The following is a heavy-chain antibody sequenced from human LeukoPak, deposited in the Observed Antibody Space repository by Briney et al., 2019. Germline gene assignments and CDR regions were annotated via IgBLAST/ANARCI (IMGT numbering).Heavy chain of an antibody. J-gene: IGHJ3*02. CDR2: VYPGDSDT. CDR3: ARHLLWFGELDAFDI. V-gene: IGHV5-51*01. D-gene: IGHD3-10*01. CDR1: GYSFTSYW. Sequence: GESLKISCKGSGYSFTSYWIGWVRQMPGKGLEWMGIVYPGDSDTTYSPSFQGQVTISADKSISTAYLQWSSLKASDTAMYYCARHLLWFGELDAFDIWGQGTMVTVSS.